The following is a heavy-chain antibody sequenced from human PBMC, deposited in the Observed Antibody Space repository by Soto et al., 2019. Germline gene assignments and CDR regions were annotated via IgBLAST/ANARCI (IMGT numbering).Heavy chain of an antibody. D-gene: IGHD3-10*01. CDR1: GFTFSDYY. J-gene: IGHJ4*02. CDR2: ISSGGSSI. Sequence: QVHLVESGGGLVKPGGSLRLSCAASGFTFSDYYMTWIRQAPGKGLEWVSYISSGGSSIYYADSVKGRFTISRDNAKNPLYLQMSRLRAEDTAMYYCASLAIGTIIRGAPDFWGQGTLVTVSS. CDR3: ASLAIGTIIRGAPDF. V-gene: IGHV3-11*01.